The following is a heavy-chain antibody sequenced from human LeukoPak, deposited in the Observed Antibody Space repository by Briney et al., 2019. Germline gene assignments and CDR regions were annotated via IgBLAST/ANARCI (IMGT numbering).Heavy chain of an antibody. CDR2: IGTAGDT. CDR3: ARLAAAGLLYHYYGLDV. Sequence: PGGSLRLSCAASGFTFSSYDMHWVRQATVKDLEWVSAIGTAGDTYYPGSVKGRFTISRENAKNSLYLQMNSLRAGDTAVYYCARLAAAGLLYHYYGLDVWGQGTTVTVSS. V-gene: IGHV3-13*01. D-gene: IGHD6-13*01. J-gene: IGHJ6*02. CDR1: GFTFSSYD.